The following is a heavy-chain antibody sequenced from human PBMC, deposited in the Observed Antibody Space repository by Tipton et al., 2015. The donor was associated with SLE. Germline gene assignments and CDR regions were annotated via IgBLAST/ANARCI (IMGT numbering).Heavy chain of an antibody. V-gene: IGHV3-48*04. D-gene: IGHD3-3*01. CDR1: GFTFSSYS. CDR3: AREDYDFWSGGYNWFDP. CDR2: ISSSSSTI. J-gene: IGHJ5*02. Sequence: SLRLSCAASGFTFSSYSMNWVRQAPGKGLEWVSYISSSSSTIYYADSVKGRFTISRDNAKNSLYLQMNSLRAEDTAVYYCAREDYDFWSGGYNWFDPWGQGTLVTVSS.